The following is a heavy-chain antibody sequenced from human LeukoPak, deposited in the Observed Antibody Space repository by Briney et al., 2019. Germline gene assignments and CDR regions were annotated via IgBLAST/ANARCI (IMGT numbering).Heavy chain of an antibody. D-gene: IGHD1-26*01. CDR1: GFTFSSYG. CDR3: AKDLDRGSYKTYNWFDP. J-gene: IGHJ5*02. V-gene: IGHV3-30*18. Sequence: GGSLRLSCAASGFTFSSYGMHWVRQAPGKGLEWVAVISYDGSNKYYADSVKGRFTISRDNSKNTLYLQMNSLRAEDTAVYYCAKDLDRGSYKTYNWFDPWGQGTLVTVSS. CDR2: ISYDGSNK.